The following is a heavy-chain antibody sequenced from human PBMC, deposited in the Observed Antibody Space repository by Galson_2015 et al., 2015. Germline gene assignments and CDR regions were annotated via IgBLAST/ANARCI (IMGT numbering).Heavy chain of an antibody. D-gene: IGHD5-18*01. CDR1: GGTVSSNF. J-gene: IGHJ4*02. V-gene: IGHV3-66*02. Sequence: ALMLSCSAAGGTVSSNFMCWGRQAPGKGLGWVSIIHPDGSTHDADSVKGRFTISRDNSMDTLYLQMNSLRAEDTAVYFSARHGMQLWQKYSFDYWGQGTLVTVSS. CDR3: ARHGMQLWQKYSFDY. CDR2: IHPDGST.